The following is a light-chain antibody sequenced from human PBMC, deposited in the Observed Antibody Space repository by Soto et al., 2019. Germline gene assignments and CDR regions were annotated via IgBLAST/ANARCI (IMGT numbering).Light chain of an antibody. CDR2: GAS. Sequence: EMVLTQSPATLSLSPGERATLSCRASQSLNYHLAWFQQKPGQAPKLLIYGASSRATGIPDRFSGSGSGTDFTLTISSLQPDDFAVYYCQQYSSWPPWTFGQGTKVDI. CDR3: QQYSSWPPWT. CDR1: QSLNYH. V-gene: IGKV3-11*01. J-gene: IGKJ1*01.